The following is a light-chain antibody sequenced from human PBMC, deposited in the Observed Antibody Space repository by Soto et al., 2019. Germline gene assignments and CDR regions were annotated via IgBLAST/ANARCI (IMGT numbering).Light chain of an antibody. V-gene: IGKV1-33*01. Sequence: DIQMTQSPSSXSASVGDRVTITCQASQDISNYLNWYQQKPGKAPKLLIYDASNLETGVPSRFSGSGSVTDFTFTISSLQPEDIATYYCQHYDNLPLTFGQGTKLEIK. CDR1: QDISNY. CDR2: DAS. J-gene: IGKJ2*01. CDR3: QHYDNLPLT.